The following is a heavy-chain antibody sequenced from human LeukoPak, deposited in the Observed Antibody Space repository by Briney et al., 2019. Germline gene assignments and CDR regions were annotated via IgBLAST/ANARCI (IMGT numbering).Heavy chain of an antibody. CDR2: INHSGST. D-gene: IGHD2-2*01. CDR3: ARTKLGYCSSTSCRYYYYMDV. CDR1: GGSFSVYY. J-gene: IGHJ6*03. V-gene: IGHV4-34*01. Sequence: SETLSLTCAVYGGSFSVYYWSWIRQPPGKGLEWIGEINHSGSTNYNPSLKSRVTISVDTSKNQFSLKLSSVTAADTAVYYCARTKLGYCSSTSCRYYYYMDVWGKGTTVTVSS.